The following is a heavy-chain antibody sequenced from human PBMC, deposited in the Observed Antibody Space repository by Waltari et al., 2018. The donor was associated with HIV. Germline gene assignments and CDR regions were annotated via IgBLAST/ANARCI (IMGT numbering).Heavy chain of an antibody. J-gene: IGHJ1*01. D-gene: IGHD5-12*01. CDR1: GGSISSGSYY. Sequence: QVQLQESGPGLVKPSQTLSLTCTVSGGSISSGSYYWSWIRQPAGKGLEWIGRIYTSGSTNYNPTLKSRVTISVDTSKNQFSLKLSSVTAADTAVYYCARVGVRGDGYNWGFQHWGQGTLVTVSS. V-gene: IGHV4-61*02. CDR3: ARVGVRGDGYNWGFQH. CDR2: IYTSGST.